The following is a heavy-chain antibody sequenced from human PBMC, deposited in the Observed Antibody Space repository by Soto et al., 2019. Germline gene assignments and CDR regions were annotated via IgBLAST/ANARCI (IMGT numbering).Heavy chain of an antibody. V-gene: IGHV4-39*01. D-gene: IGHD6-6*01. CDR3: ARHGPIAARPTVWYYYYGMDV. Sequence: SETLSLTCTVSGGSISSSSYYWGWIRQPPGKGLEWIGSIYYSGSTYYNPSLKSRVTISVDTSKNQFSLKLSSVTAADTAVYYCARHGPIAARPTVWYYYYGMDVWGQGTTVT. J-gene: IGHJ6*02. CDR2: IYYSGST. CDR1: GGSISSSSYY.